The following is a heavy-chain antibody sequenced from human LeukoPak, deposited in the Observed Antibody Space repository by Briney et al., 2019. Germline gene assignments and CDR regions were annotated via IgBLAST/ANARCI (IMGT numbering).Heavy chain of an antibody. V-gene: IGHV5-51*01. Sequence: GESLKISCKGSGYSFTSYWIGWVRQMPGKGLEWMGIIYPGDSDTRYSPSFQGQVTISADKSISTAYLQWSSLKASDTAMYYCARPYYDSSGTPGAYDAFDIWGQGTMVTVSS. CDR2: IYPGDSDT. D-gene: IGHD3-22*01. J-gene: IGHJ3*02. CDR3: ARPYYDSSGTPGAYDAFDI. CDR1: GYSFTSYW.